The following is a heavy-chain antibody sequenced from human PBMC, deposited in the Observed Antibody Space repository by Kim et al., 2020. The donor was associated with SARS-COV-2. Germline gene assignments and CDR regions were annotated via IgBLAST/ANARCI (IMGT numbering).Heavy chain of an antibody. V-gene: IGHV1-8*01. CDR3: ARGLQLWLLAYYYYGMDV. CDR2: MNPNSGNT. D-gene: IGHD5-18*01. Sequence: ASVKVSCKASGYTFTSYDINWVRQATGQGLEWMGWMNPNSGNTGYAQKFQGRVTMTRNTSISTAYMELSSLRSEDTAVYYCARGLQLWLLAYYYYGMDVWGQGTTVTVSS. CDR1: GYTFTSYD. J-gene: IGHJ6*02.